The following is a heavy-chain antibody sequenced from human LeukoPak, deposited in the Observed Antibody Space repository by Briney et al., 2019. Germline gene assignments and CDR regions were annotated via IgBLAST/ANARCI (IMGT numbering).Heavy chain of an antibody. D-gene: IGHD3-22*01. CDR1: GDSFYRYG. CDR2: IGAFNGNT. J-gene: IGHJ3*02. CDR3: ARDFLSYDGSENHFEDTFDI. V-gene: IGHV1-18*01. Sequence: GASVKVSCKASGDSFYRYGVSWVRQAPGQGLEWLGWIGAFNGNTNYAQNLQGRVTMTADTSTTTAYMELRGLSSDDTAVYYCARDFLSYDGSENHFEDTFDIWGQGTMVIVSS.